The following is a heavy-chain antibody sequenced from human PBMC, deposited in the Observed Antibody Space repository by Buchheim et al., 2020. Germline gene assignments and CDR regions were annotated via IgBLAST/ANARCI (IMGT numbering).Heavy chain of an antibody. D-gene: IGHD2-21*02. CDR3: ARGQSRGDHSSNWFDP. CDR2: IYYSGNT. CDR1: GGSISSSSYY. J-gene: IGHJ5*02. V-gene: IGHV4-39*01. Sequence: QLQLQESGPGLVKPSETLSLTCTVSGGSISSSSYYWGWIRQPPGKGLEWIGNIYYSGNTYYNPSLKSRVTISVDTSKNQFSLKLSSVTAADTAVYYCARGQSRGDHSSNWFDPWGQGTL.